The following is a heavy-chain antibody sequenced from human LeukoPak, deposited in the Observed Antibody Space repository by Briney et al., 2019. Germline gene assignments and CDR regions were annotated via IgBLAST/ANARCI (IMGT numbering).Heavy chain of an antibody. V-gene: IGHV1-18*01. D-gene: IGHD3-3*01. Sequence: GASVKVSCKASGYTFTSYGISWVRQAPGQGLEWMGWISAYNGNTNYAQKLQGRVTMTTDTSTSTAYMELRSLRSEDTAVYYCARSPPSIFGVVPYYFDYWGQGTLVTVSS. CDR1: GYTFTSYG. CDR2: ISAYNGNT. CDR3: ARSPPSIFGVVPYYFDY. J-gene: IGHJ4*02.